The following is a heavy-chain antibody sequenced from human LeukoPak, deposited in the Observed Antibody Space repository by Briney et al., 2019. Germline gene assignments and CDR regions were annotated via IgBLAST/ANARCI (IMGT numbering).Heavy chain of an antibody. D-gene: IGHD1-26*01. CDR1: GFTFSSYW. CDR3: ARDPRPIVGATTGFDY. J-gene: IGHJ4*02. CDR2: INSDGSST. Sequence: GGSLRLSCAASGFTFSSYWMHWVRHAPGKGLVRVSRINSDGSSTSYADSVKGRFTISRDNAKNTLYLQMNSLRAEDTAVYYRARDPRPIVGATTGFDYWGQGTLVTVSS. V-gene: IGHV3-74*01.